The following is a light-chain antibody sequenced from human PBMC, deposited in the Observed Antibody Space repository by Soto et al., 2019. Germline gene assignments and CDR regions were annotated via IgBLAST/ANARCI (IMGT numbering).Light chain of an antibody. CDR2: DTS. Sequence: EIVLTQSPATLSLSPGERATLSCRASQSVSHYLAWYQQKPGQAPRLLIYDTSNRATGIPARFSGSGSGTDFTLTISCLEPDDFAVYYCQQRNKWPPIFTFGPGTSVDI. V-gene: IGKV3-11*01. CDR3: QQRNKWPPIFT. CDR1: QSVSHY. J-gene: IGKJ3*01.